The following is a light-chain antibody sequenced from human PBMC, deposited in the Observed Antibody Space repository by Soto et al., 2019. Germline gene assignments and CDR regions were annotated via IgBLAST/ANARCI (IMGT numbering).Light chain of an antibody. Sequence: QSALTQPASVSGSPGQSITISCTGTSSDVGAYDHVSWYQQHPGKAPKLVIFDVNNRPSGVSNRFSGSKSGNTASLTIFGLEAEDEADYYCKSYTSKSTPWVFGVVTKLTVL. CDR3: KSYTSKSTPWV. J-gene: IGLJ3*02. V-gene: IGLV2-14*03. CDR1: SSDVGAYDH. CDR2: DVN.